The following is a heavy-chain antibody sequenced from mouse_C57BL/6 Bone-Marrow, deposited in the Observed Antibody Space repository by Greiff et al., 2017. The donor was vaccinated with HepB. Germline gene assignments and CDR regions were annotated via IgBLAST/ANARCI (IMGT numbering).Heavy chain of an antibody. CDR3: ARDGVYYYGSRGYFDV. Sequence: EVKLVESGGGLVKPGGSLKLSCAASGFTFSSYAMSWVRQTPEKRLEWVATISDGGSYTYYPDNVKGRFTISRDNAKNNLYLQMSHLKSEDTAMYYCARDGVYYYGSRGYFDVWGTGTTVTVSS. V-gene: IGHV5-4*01. CDR1: GFTFSSYA. J-gene: IGHJ1*03. D-gene: IGHD1-1*01. CDR2: ISDGGSYT.